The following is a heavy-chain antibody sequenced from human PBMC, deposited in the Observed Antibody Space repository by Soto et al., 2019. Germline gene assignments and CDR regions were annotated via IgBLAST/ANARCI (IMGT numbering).Heavy chain of an antibody. D-gene: IGHD1-7*01. Sequence: PSETLSLTCTVSGGSISSDDYYWSWIRQPPGKGLEWIGYIYYSGITYYNPSLKSRVTISVDTSKNQFSLKLCSVTAADTAVYYCARSQEELPIWGQGTLVTVSS. J-gene: IGHJ4*02. CDR3: ARSQEELPI. CDR1: GGSISSDDYY. CDR2: IYYSGIT. V-gene: IGHV4-30-4*01.